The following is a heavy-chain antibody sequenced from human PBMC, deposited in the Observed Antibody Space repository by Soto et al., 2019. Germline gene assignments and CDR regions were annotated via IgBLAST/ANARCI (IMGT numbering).Heavy chain of an antibody. J-gene: IGHJ6*02. CDR1: GGSISDYY. D-gene: IGHD3-16*01. CDR3: ARDGGRMMITSMDV. CDR2: IFASGST. Sequence: QVQLQESGPGLVKPSETLSLTCTVSGGSISDYYWSWIRQPAGKGPEWIGRIFASGSTNYNPSLKSRVTMSVDTSKNQFSLRLRSVTAADTAVYYCARDGGRMMITSMDVWGQGTTVTVSS. V-gene: IGHV4-4*07.